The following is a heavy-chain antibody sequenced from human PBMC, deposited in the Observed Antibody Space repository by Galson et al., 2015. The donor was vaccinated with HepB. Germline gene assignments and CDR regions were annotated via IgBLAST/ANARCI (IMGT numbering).Heavy chain of an antibody. J-gene: IGHJ4*02. Sequence: PALVKPTQTLTLTCTFSGFSLSTGGVGVGWIRQPPGKALEWLALICWDDNKRYSPSLRSRLTITKDTSKNQVVLTMANVDPVDTATYYGAQRLYGSGRGGFDYWGQGTLVTVSS. D-gene: IGHD3-10*01. CDR2: ICWDDNK. CDR3: AQRLYGSGRGGFDY. V-gene: IGHV2-5*02. CDR1: GFSLSTGGVG.